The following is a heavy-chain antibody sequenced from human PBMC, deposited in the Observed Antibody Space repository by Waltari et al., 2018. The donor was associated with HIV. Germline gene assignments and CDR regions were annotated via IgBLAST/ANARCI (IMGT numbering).Heavy chain of an antibody. V-gene: IGHV3-15*02. CDR2: IKSKADGEAT. Sequence: EVQLVESGGTLVRTGGSLRLSCAASGLNFNDDGMSWVRQAPGRVLELIGRIKSKADGEATDYLPPVKDRFIISRNDSEAMVYLQMTGLKADDTGVYYCAEYKSGRRVFDSWGQGTQVSVSS. CDR1: GLNFNDDG. J-gene: IGHJ4*02. CDR3: AEYKSGRRVFDS. D-gene: IGHD3-3*01.